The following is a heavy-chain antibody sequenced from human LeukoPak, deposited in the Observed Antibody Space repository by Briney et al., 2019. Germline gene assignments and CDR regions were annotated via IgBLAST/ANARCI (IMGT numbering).Heavy chain of an antibody. CDR3: ARDSGTTGEVKFDP. CDR1: GGSINSY. CDR2: ISGSGTI. Sequence: SETPSLTCTVSGGSINSYWSWIRQPAGKGLEWIGCISGSGTITYNPALQSRLSISIDTSKNQFSLKLMSVTAADTAVYYCARDSGTTGEVKFDPWGQGTLVTVSS. D-gene: IGHD3-10*01. V-gene: IGHV4-4*07. J-gene: IGHJ5*02.